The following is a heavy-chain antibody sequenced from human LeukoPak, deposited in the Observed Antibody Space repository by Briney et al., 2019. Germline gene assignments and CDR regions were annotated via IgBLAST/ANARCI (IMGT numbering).Heavy chain of an antibody. J-gene: IGHJ3*02. CDR1: GGSISSYY. CDR3: ARPPLGMGDAFDI. Sequence: SETLSLTCTVSGGSISSYYWSWIRQSPGKGLEWIGYIYNSGSTNYNPSLKSRVTISVDTSKNQLSLKLSSVTAADTAVYYCARPPLGMGDAFDIWGQGTMVTVSS. V-gene: IGHV4-59*01. D-gene: IGHD7-27*01. CDR2: IYNSGST.